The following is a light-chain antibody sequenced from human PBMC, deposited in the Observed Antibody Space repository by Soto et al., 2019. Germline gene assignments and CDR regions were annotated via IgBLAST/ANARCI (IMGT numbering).Light chain of an antibody. Sequence: EIVLTQSPGTLSLSPGERATLSCRASQSVTSSYLAWYQQKPGQAPRLLIYGASSRATGIPDRFSGSGSGTDFTLTILRLEPEDLAVYYCLQYGSSPLTFGGGTKVEIK. V-gene: IGKV3-20*01. J-gene: IGKJ4*01. CDR2: GAS. CDR3: LQYGSSPLT. CDR1: QSVTSSY.